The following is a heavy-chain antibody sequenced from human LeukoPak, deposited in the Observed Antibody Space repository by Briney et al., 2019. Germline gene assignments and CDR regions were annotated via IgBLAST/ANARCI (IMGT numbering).Heavy chain of an antibody. J-gene: IGHJ5*02. CDR2: ISGSGGST. CDR3: AKDDGPGITGTDSDNWFDP. CDR1: GFTFSSYA. D-gene: IGHD1-7*01. Sequence: GGSLRLSCAASGFTFSSYAMSWVRQAPGKGLEWVSAISGSGGSTYYADSVKGRFTISRDNSKNTLYLQMNSLRAGDTAVYYCAKDDGPGITGTDSDNWFDPWGQGTLVTVSS. V-gene: IGHV3-23*01.